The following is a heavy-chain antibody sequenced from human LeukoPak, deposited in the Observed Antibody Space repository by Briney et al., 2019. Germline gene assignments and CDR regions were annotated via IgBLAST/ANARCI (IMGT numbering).Heavy chain of an antibody. V-gene: IGHV3-66*01. D-gene: IGHD5-18*01. CDR1: GFTVSSSY. CDR2: LYSGGST. CDR3: AKTGGYSYGTYYFDY. Sequence: GGSLRLSCAASGFTVSSSYMSWVRQAPGKGLEWVSVLYSGGSTYYADSVKGRFTISRDNSKNTLYLQMNSLRAEDTAVYYCAKTGGYSYGTYYFDYWGQGTLVTVSS. J-gene: IGHJ4*02.